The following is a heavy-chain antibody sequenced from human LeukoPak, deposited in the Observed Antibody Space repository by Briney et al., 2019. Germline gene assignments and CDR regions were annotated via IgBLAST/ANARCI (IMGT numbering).Heavy chain of an antibody. Sequence: GGSLRLSCAASGFTFSSYAMSWVRQAPGKGLEWVSAISGSGGSTYYADSVKGRFTISRDNSKNTLYLQMNSLRAEDTAVYYCAKGVAAAGSWDWFDPWGQGTLVTVSS. J-gene: IGHJ5*02. CDR1: GFTFSSYA. V-gene: IGHV3-23*01. CDR2: ISGSGGST. CDR3: AKGVAAAGSWDWFDP. D-gene: IGHD6-13*01.